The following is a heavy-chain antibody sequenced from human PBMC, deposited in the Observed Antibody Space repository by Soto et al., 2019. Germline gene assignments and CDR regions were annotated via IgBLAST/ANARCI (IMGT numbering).Heavy chain of an antibody. D-gene: IGHD3-10*01. CDR2: IDEDGSSI. J-gene: IGHJ4*02. CDR3: ARDLVYGSGSSDY. Sequence: GGSLRLSCAASGFTFTNHWMHWVRQAPGKGLVWVSRIDEDGSSISYADSVQGRFIISRDNAKNTLYLQLNNLGAEDTAVYYCARDLVYGSGSSDYWGPGTLVTVSS. V-gene: IGHV3-74*01. CDR1: GFTFTNHW.